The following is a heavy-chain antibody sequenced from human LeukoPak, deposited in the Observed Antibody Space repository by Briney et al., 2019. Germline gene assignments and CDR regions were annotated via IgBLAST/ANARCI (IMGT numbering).Heavy chain of an antibody. J-gene: IGHJ4*02. V-gene: IGHV3-74*01. D-gene: IGHD1-26*01. CDR2: INSDGSST. CDR1: GFTFSSYW. CDR3: ARDPGASYQAY. Sequence: PGGSLRLSCAASGFTFSSYWMHWVRRAPGKGLVWVSGINSDGSSTIYADSVKGRFTISRDNAKNTLDLQMNSLRAEDTAVYYCARDPGASYQAYWGQGTLVTVSS.